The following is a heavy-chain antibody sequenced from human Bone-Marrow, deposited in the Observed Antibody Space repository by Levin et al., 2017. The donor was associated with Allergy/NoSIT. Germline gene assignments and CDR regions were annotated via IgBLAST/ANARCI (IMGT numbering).Heavy chain of an antibody. J-gene: IGHJ4*02. CDR2: ISGSGGST. V-gene: IGHV3-23*01. Sequence: GGSLRLSCVASGFTFRDYGMSWVRQAPGKGLEWVSAISGSGGSTYYADSVKGRFTISRDNSKNTVFLQMNSLRADDTAVYYCAKGGDSSGYYTIDYWGQGSLVTVSS. CDR3: AKGGDSSGYYTIDY. CDR1: GFTFRDYG. D-gene: IGHD3-22*01.